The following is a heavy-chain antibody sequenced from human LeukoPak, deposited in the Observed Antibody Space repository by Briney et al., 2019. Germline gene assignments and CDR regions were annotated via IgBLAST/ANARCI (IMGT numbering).Heavy chain of an antibody. CDR1: GFPFTLYN. CDR2: ISSSTNTI. Sequence: GGSLRLSCEVSGFPFTLYNMNWVRQAPGKGLEWLSYISSSTNTIYYADSVKGRFTISRDNSKNTLYLQMNSLRAEDTAVYYCAKGSSSGYPTDYWGQGTLVTVSS. V-gene: IGHV3-48*01. D-gene: IGHD3-22*01. CDR3: AKGSSSGYPTDY. J-gene: IGHJ4*02.